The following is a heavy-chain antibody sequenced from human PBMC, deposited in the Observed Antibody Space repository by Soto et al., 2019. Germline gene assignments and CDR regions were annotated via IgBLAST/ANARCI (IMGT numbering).Heavy chain of an antibody. Sequence: QVQLQESGPGLVKPSQTLSLTCTVSGGSISSGGYYWSWIRQHPGKGLEWIGYIYYSGSTYYNPSRTSRVTISVDTSKNQFSLKLSSVTAADTAVYYCARDLQYSRLFYGMDVWGQGTTVTVSS. CDR2: IYYSGST. D-gene: IGHD6-13*01. V-gene: IGHV4-31*03. J-gene: IGHJ6*02. CDR1: GGSISSGGYY. CDR3: ARDLQYSRLFYGMDV.